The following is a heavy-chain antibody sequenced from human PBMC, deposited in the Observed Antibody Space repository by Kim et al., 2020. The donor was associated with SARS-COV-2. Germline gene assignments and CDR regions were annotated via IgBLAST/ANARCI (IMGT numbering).Heavy chain of an antibody. D-gene: IGHD3-10*01. V-gene: IGHV1-18*01. CDR2: ISAYNGNT. CDR1: GYTFTSYG. CDR3: ARDTNKGVTYYYGSGSNWFDP. J-gene: IGHJ5*02. Sequence: ASVKVSCKASGYTFTSYGISWVRQAPGQGLEWMGWISAYNGNTNYAQKLQGRVTMTTDTSTSTAYMELRSLRSDDTAVYYCARDTNKGVTYYYGSGSNWFDPWGQGTLVTAS.